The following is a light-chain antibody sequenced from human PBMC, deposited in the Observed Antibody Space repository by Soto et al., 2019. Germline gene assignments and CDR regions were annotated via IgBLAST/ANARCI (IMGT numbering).Light chain of an antibody. Sequence: EVVLTHSPGTLSLSPGERATLSCRASPSISSRYLTWYQQKPGQAPRLLIYGASSRATGIPDRFSGSGSGTDFILTITRLEPEDFAVYCCQQYGSSTQVTFGGGTKVEIK. CDR1: PSISSRY. CDR3: QQYGSSTQVT. J-gene: IGKJ4*01. CDR2: GAS. V-gene: IGKV3-20*01.